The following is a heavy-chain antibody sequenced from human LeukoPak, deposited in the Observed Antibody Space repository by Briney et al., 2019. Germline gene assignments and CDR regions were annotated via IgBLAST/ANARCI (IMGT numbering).Heavy chain of an antibody. D-gene: IGHD3-3*01. Sequence: PGGSLRLSCAASGFTFSSYSMNWVRQAPGKGLEWVSSISSSSSYIYYADSVKGRFTISRDNAKNSLYLQMNSLRAEDTAVYYCARDSPWSGYFDYWGQGTLVTVSS. CDR2: ISSSSSYI. V-gene: IGHV3-21*01. J-gene: IGHJ4*02. CDR1: GFTFSSYS. CDR3: ARDSPWSGYFDY.